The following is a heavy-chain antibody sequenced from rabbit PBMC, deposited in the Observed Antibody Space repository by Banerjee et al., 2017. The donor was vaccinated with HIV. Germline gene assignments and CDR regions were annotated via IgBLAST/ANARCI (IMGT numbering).Heavy chain of an antibody. D-gene: IGHD6-1*01. Sequence: QSLEESGGDLVKPGASLTLTCTASGFSFSSSYYMCWVRQAPGKGLEWIACIYAGSSGSTYYASWAKGRFTISKTSSTTVTLQMTSLTAADTATYFCARMGYVGYGYNLWGQGTLVTVS. V-gene: IGHV1S40*01. CDR2: IYAGSSGST. CDR1: GFSFSSSYY. J-gene: IGHJ4*01. CDR3: ARMGYVGYGYNL.